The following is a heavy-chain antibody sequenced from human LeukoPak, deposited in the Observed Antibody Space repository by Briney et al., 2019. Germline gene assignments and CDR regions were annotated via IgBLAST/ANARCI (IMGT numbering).Heavy chain of an antibody. V-gene: IGHV1-46*01. J-gene: IGHJ3*02. CDR2: INPSGGST. Sequence: GASVKVSCKASGYTFTSYYMHWVRQAPGQGLEWMGIINPSGGSTSYAQKFQGRVTMTRDMSTSTVYMELSSLRSEDTAVYYCARDTPGIKAFDIWGQGTMVTASS. D-gene: IGHD2-15*01. CDR3: ARDTPGIKAFDI. CDR1: GYTFTSYY.